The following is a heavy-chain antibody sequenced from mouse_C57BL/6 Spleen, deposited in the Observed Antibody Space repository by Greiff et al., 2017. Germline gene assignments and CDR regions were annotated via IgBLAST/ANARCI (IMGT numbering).Heavy chain of an antibody. CDR1: GYTFTSYW. J-gene: IGHJ2*01. D-gene: IGHD1-1*01. CDR3: ARSHYYGSSHFDY. CDR2: INPSNGGT. Sequence: QVQLQQPGTELVKPGASVKLSCKASGYTFTSYWMHWVKQRPGQGLEWIGNINPSNGGTNYNEKFKSKATLTVDKSSSTAYMQLSSLTSEDYAVYYFARSHYYGSSHFDYWGQGTTLTVSS. V-gene: IGHV1-53*01.